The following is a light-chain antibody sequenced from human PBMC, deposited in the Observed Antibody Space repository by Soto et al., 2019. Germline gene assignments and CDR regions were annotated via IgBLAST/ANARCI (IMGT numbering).Light chain of an antibody. CDR2: GAS. V-gene: IGKV3-15*01. CDR3: QQYNNWPPWT. CDR1: QSVSSN. J-gene: IGKJ1*01. Sequence: EIVMTQSPAILSVSPGERATLSCRASQSVSSNLAWYQQKPGQAPRLLIYGASTRATGIPARFSGSGSGTEFTLTISSLQSEEFAVYYCQQYNNWPPWTFGQGTKVEIK.